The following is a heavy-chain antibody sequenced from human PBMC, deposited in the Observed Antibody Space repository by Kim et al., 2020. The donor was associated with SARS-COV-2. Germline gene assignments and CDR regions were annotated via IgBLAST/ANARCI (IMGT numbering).Heavy chain of an antibody. CDR1: GYSFSSYA. Sequence: ASVKVSCKASGYSFSSYAIHWVRQAPGHKIEWIGWINAGTGNAKYSERFQGRVTMTSDTSTSTVYLVLNSLTSEDTTVYYCTRGTNSGFDWWGQGTLVIVSS. J-gene: IGHJ4*02. D-gene: IGHD5-12*01. CDR2: INAGTGNA. CDR3: TRGTNSGFDW. V-gene: IGHV1-3*01.